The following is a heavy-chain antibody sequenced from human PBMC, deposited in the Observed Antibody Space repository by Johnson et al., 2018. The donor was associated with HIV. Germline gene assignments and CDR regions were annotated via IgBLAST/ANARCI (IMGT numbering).Heavy chain of an antibody. CDR3: ARDLVGSPRAFDI. V-gene: IGHV3-20*04. D-gene: IGHD2-8*02. J-gene: IGHJ3*02. Sequence: VQLVESGGGVVRPGGSLRLSCAASGFTFDDYALSWVRQLPGKGLEWVSGISWNGGSTAYADSVKGRFTISRDNAKNSLYLQMHSLRVEDTASYYCARDLVGSPRAFDIWGQGTMVTISS. CDR2: ISWNGGST. CDR1: GFTFDDYA.